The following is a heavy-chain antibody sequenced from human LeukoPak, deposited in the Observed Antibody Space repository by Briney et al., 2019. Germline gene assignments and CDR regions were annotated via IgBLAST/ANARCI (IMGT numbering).Heavy chain of an antibody. V-gene: IGHV4-59*01. Sequence: SETLSLTCTVSGGSISGYYWSWIRQPPGKGLEWIGYIHYSGTTHYNPSLKSRVTISVDTSKNQFSLRLSSVTAADTAVYYCARQSGYSSGNYYFDYWGPGTLVTVSS. CDR1: GGSISGYY. CDR3: ARQSGYSSGNYYFDY. CDR2: IHYSGTT. J-gene: IGHJ4*02. D-gene: IGHD5-18*01.